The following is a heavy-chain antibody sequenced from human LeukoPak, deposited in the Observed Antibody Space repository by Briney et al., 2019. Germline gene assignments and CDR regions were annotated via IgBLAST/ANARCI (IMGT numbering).Heavy chain of an antibody. CDR3: AKSGGSGLIDY. CDR2: INHSGST. CDR1: GGSISSYY. D-gene: IGHD1-26*01. V-gene: IGHV4-34*01. J-gene: IGHJ4*02. Sequence: SETLSLTCTVSGGSISSYYWSWIRQPPGKGLEWIGEINHSGSTNYNPSLKSRVTIYIDTSKNQFSLNLSSVTAADTAVYYCAKSGGSGLIDYWGQGTLVTVSS.